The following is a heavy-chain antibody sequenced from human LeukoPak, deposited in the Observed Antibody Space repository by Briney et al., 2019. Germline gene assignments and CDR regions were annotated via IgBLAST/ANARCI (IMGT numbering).Heavy chain of an antibody. CDR1: GFTFSSYT. CDR3: ARDLYGDYPKDY. CDR2: IGTSSTTI. V-gene: IGHV3-48*01. D-gene: IGHD4-17*01. J-gene: IGHJ4*02. Sequence: GGSLRLSCAASGFTFSSYTMNWVRQPPGKGLEWVSNIGTSSTTIYYADSVKGRFTISRDNAKNTLYLQMNSLRAEDTAVYYCARDLYGDYPKDYWGQGTLVTVSS.